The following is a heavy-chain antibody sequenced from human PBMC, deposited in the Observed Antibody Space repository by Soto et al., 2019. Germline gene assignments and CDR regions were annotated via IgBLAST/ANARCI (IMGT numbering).Heavy chain of an antibody. D-gene: IGHD6-19*01. CDR3: VKDMTPDSSGLDY. V-gene: IGHV3-9*01. CDR1: GFTFDDYA. J-gene: IGHJ4*02. Sequence: EVQLVESGGGLVQPGRSLRLSCAASGFTFDDYAMHWVRQAPGKGLEWVSGISWNSGSIGYADSVKGRFTISRDNAKNSLYLQMNSLRAEDTALYYCVKDMTPDSSGLDYWGQGTLVTVSS. CDR2: ISWNSGSI.